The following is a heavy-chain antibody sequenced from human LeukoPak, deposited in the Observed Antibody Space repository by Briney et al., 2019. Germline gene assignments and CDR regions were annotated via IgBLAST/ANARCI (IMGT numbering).Heavy chain of an antibody. CDR1: GYTFTGYY. Sequence: ASVKVSCKASGYTFTGYYMHWVRQAPAQGLEWMGRINPNSGGTNYARKFQGRVTITRDTSINTAYMELSRLRSDDTAVYYCARVAYYYDSRLLHAFDIWGQGTMVTVSS. CDR2: INPNSGGT. D-gene: IGHD3-22*01. V-gene: IGHV1-2*06. J-gene: IGHJ3*02. CDR3: ARVAYYYDSRLLHAFDI.